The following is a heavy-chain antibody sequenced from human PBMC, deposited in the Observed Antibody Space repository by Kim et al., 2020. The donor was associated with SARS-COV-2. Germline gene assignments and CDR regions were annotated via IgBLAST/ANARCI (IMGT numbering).Heavy chain of an antibody. Sequence: SETLSLTCAVYGGSFSGYYWSWIRQPPGKGLEWIGEINHSGSTNYNPSLKSRVTISVDTSKNQFSLKLSSVTAADTAVYYCARRGQLEAARPPKRGVWFDPWGQGTLVTVSS. J-gene: IGHJ5*02. CDR1: GGSFSGYY. D-gene: IGHD6-6*01. CDR3: ARRGQLEAARPPKRGVWFDP. CDR2: INHSGST. V-gene: IGHV4-34*01.